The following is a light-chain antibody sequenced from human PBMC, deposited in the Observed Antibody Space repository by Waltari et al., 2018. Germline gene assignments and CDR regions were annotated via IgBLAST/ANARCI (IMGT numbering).Light chain of an antibody. V-gene: IGLV2-14*03. CDR2: GVS. Sequence: QSALTQPPSLSGSPRQSITISCTGTNSDIGGYNYVSWYQHHSGKAPKLMIFGVSDRPSGVSIRFSGSKSGNTASLTISELQADDEADYYCSSFTSSATWVFGGGTKLTVL. J-gene: IGLJ3*02. CDR1: NSDIGGYNY. CDR3: SSFTSSATWV.